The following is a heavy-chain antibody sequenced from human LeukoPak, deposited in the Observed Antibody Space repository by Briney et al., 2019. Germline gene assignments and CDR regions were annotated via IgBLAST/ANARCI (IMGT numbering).Heavy chain of an antibody. CDR2: IYSGGST. V-gene: IGHV3-53*01. CDR1: GFTVSSNY. J-gene: IGHJ3*02. D-gene: IGHD3-16*01. Sequence: GGSLRLSCEVSGFTVSSNYMSWVRQAPGKGLEWVSVIYSGGSTYYADSVKGRFTISRDNSKNTLYLQMNSLRAEDTAVYYCARSPHYVWGSDAFDIWGQGTMVTVSS. CDR3: ARSPHYVWGSDAFDI.